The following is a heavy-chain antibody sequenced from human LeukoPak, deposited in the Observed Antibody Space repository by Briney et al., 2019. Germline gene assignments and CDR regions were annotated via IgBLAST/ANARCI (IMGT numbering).Heavy chain of an antibody. V-gene: IGHV4-38-2*02. CDR1: GYSISSGYY. D-gene: IGHD6-6*01. CDR3: ARGARYSSSSYGY. CDR2: IYHIGST. J-gene: IGHJ4*02. Sequence: SETLSLTCTVSGYSISSGYYWGWIRQPPGKGLEWIGSIYHIGSTYYNPSLKSRVTISVDTSKNQFSLKLSSVTAADTAVYYCARGARYSSSSYGYWGQGTLVTVSS.